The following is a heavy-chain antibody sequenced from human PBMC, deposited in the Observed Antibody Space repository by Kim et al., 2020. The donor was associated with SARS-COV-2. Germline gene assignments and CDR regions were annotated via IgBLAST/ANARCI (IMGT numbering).Heavy chain of an antibody. CDR3: ASLAAGYGMDV. J-gene: IGHJ6*02. CDR2: IYYTGNT. V-gene: IGHV4-59*01. CDR1: GDSIRYYY. D-gene: IGHD6-13*01. Sequence: SETLSITCGVSGDSIRYYYWSWIRQPPGKGLEWIGYIYYTGNTNYNPSLKSRVTISVDTSKNQFSLKLNSVTAADTAVYYCASLAAGYGMDVWGQGTTVT.